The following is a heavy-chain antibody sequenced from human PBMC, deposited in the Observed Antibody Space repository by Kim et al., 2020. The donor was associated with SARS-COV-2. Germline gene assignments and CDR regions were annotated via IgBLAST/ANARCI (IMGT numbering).Heavy chain of an antibody. V-gene: IGHV1-69*13. CDR1: GGTFSSYA. J-gene: IGHJ1*01. D-gene: IGHD3-22*01. CDR3: ARTSRSYYYDSSGYFGCGH. CDR2: IIPIFGTA. Sequence: SVKVSCKASGGTFSSYAISWVRQAPGQGLEWMGGIIPIFGTANYAQKFQGRVTITADESTSTAYMELSSLRSEDTAVYYCARTSRSYYYDSSGYFGCGHWGQGTLVTVSS.